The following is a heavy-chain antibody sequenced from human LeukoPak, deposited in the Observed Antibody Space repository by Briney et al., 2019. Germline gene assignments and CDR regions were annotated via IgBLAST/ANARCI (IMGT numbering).Heavy chain of an antibody. CDR1: GYTLTELS. J-gene: IGHJ1*01. D-gene: IGHD3-22*01. CDR3: ARADNYDSSGYFNRDAEYFQH. Sequence: ASVKVSCKVSGYTLTELSMHWVRPAPGKGLEWMGGFDPEDGETIYAQKFQGRVTMTEDTSTDTAYMELSSLRSEDTAVYYCARADNYDSSGYFNRDAEYFQHWGQGTLVTVSS. V-gene: IGHV1-24*01. CDR2: FDPEDGET.